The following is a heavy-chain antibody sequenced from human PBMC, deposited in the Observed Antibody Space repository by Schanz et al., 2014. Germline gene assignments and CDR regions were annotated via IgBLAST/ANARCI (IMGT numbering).Heavy chain of an antibody. CDR2: IGGSGDST. V-gene: IGHV3-NL1*01. CDR3: AKVAPAATCLDP. J-gene: IGHJ5*02. Sequence: QVHLVESGGGVVQPGRSLRLSCAASGFTFSRYGMHWVRQAPGKGLEWVSGIGGSGDSTYYADSVRGRFAISRDNSKNTLYLEMNRMRAEHTAVYSGAKVAPAATCLDPWGLGTLVTVSS. D-gene: IGHD2-15*01. CDR1: GFTFSRYG.